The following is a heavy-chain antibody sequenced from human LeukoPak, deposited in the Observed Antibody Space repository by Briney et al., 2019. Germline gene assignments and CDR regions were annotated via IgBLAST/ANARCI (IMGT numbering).Heavy chain of an antibody. CDR2: IYASGST. Sequence: SETLSLTCTVSGASISGSGYYCGWIRQPPGKGLEWIGSIYASGSTYYNASLQSRVTISIETSKNQISLRLNSVTAADTAMYYCAKSGGYGLIDYWGQGTLVTVSS. J-gene: IGHJ4*02. D-gene: IGHD1-26*01. CDR1: GASISGSGYY. V-gene: IGHV4-39*01. CDR3: AKSGGYGLIDY.